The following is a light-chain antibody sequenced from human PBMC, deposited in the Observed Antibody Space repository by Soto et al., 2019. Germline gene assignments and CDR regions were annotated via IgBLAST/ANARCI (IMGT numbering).Light chain of an antibody. V-gene: IGKV3-11*01. CDR1: ETVRTF. J-gene: IGKJ1*01. CDR3: QQLSQWSPWT. Sequence: EVVLTQSPATLSLSPGERATISCRSSETVRTFVDWYQQKPGQAPRLLIYGASNRATGIPARFSGSGSGTDFTLTISNLEPKDFAVYYCQQLSQWSPWTFGQGTRVEIQ. CDR2: GAS.